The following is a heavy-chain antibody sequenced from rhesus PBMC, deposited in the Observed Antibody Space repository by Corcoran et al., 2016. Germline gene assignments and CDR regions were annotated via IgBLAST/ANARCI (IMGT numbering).Heavy chain of an antibody. V-gene: IGHV4-93*02. CDR2: IYGGGGDT. CDR3: ARHSTATFDY. J-gene: IGHJ4*01. Sequence: QVQLQESGPGLVKPSETLSLTCAVSGGSISSRNWWSWIRQSPGKGLECIGYIYGGGGDTTYNPSLRSRVTISTDTSKNQFSLKLSSVTAADAALYYCARHSTATFDYWGQGVLVTVSS. CDR1: GGSISSRNW. D-gene: IGHD2-27*01.